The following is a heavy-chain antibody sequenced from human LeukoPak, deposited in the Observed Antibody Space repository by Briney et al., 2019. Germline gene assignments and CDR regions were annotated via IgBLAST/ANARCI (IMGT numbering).Heavy chain of an antibody. CDR3: ARQAGFITMVRGPRANWFDP. CDR1: GFTFSSYD. Sequence: GGSLRLSCAASGFTFSSYDMHWVRQATGKGLEWVSAIGTAGDTYYPGSVKGRFTISRENAKNSLYLQMNSLRAGDTAVYYCARQAGFITMVRGPRANWFDPWGQGTLVTVSS. D-gene: IGHD3-10*01. V-gene: IGHV3-13*01. CDR2: IGTAGDT. J-gene: IGHJ5*02.